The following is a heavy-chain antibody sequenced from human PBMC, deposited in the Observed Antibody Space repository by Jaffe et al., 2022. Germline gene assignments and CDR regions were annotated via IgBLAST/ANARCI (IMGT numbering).Heavy chain of an antibody. CDR3: ARHVRVPAYFDD. CDR2: VYYNGNI. CDR1: GVSFSTSNYY. D-gene: IGHD2-2*01. V-gene: IGHV4-39*01. Sequence: QLQLQESGPGLVKPSETLSLTCTVSGVSFSTSNYYWGWIRQPPGKGLEWIGSVYYNGNIYDNPSLKSRVTISVDMSKNQFSLKLSSVTAADTAVYYCARHVRVPAYFDDWGQGTLVTVSS. J-gene: IGHJ4*02.